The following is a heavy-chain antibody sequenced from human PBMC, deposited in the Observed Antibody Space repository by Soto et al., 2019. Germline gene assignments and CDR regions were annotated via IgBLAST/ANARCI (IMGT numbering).Heavy chain of an antibody. Sequence: SETLSLTCTVSGGSVSSGSYYWIWIRQPPGKGLEWIGYIYYSGSTNYNPSLKSRVTISVDTSKNQFSLKLSSVTAADTAVYYCARVDSSLDYYYYGMDVWGQGTTVTVSS. CDR1: GGSVSSGSYY. CDR2: IYYSGST. J-gene: IGHJ6*02. V-gene: IGHV4-61*01. D-gene: IGHD6-13*01. CDR3: ARVDSSLDYYYYGMDV.